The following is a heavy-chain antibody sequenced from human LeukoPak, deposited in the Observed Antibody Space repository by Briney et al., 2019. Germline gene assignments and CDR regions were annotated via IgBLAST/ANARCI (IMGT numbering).Heavy chain of an antibody. CDR2: IFPSGGEI. J-gene: IGHJ4*02. V-gene: IGHV3-23*01. D-gene: IGHD2-8*02. Sequence: GGSLRLLCAASGFTFSTFAMIWVRQPPGKGLEWVSSIFPSGGEIHYADSVRGRFTISRDTSKSTLSLQMNSLRPEDTAIYYCATYRQVLLPFESWGQGTLVTVSS. CDR1: GFTFSTFA. CDR3: ATYRQVLLPFES.